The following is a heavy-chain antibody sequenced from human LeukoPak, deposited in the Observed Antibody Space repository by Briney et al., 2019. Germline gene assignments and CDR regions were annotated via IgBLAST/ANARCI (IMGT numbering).Heavy chain of an antibody. V-gene: IGHV5-51*01. CDR3: ASHEGSSWYYFDY. CDR1: GYNFTSYW. CDR2: IYPGDSDT. D-gene: IGHD6-13*01. J-gene: IGHJ4*02. Sequence: GESLQISGEGSGYNFTSYWIGWGRQRPGKCLDWMGIIYPGDSDTRYSPSFQGQATISADKSISTAYLQWSSLKASDTAMYYCASHEGSSWYYFDYWGQGTLVTVSS.